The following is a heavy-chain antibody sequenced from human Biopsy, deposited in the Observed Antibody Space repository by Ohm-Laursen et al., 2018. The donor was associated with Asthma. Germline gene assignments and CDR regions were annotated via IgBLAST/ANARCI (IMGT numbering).Heavy chain of an antibody. CDR2: ISWNSVSI. D-gene: IGHD1-26*01. J-gene: IGHJ3*02. V-gene: IGHV3-9*01. Sequence: SLRLSCAASGFRFESFAMHWVRQGPGKGLEWVAGISWNSVSIAYADSVRGRFTISRDNAKTSLYLQMNSLRDGDTAVYFCAKNSRRGSHDPFDIWGQGIMVTVSS. CDR1: GFRFESFA. CDR3: AKNSRRGSHDPFDI.